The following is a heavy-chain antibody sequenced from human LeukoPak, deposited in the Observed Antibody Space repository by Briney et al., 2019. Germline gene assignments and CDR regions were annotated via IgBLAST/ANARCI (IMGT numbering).Heavy chain of an antibody. CDR1: GYTFTSYA. D-gene: IGHD3-22*01. V-gene: IGHV1-3*01. J-gene: IGHJ5*02. Sequence: ASVKVSCKASGYTFTSYAMHWVRQAPGQRLEWMGWINAGNGNTKYSQKFQGGVTITRDTSASTAYMELSSLRSEDTAVYYCARDTGALADSSGYYVWFDPWGQGTLVTVSS. CDR2: INAGNGNT. CDR3: ARDTGALADSSGYYVWFDP.